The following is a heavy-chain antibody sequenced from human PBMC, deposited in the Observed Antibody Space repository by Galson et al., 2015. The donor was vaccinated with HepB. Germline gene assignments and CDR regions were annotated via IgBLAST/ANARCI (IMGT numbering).Heavy chain of an antibody. CDR2: IWSDGSDK. D-gene: IGHD2-2*01. V-gene: IGHV3-33*01. Sequence: SLRLSCATSGFTFTKYGMHWVRQAPGKGLEWGALIWSDGSDKNYADSVKGRVTISRANAKNTVALQMDSLRAEDTAVHYCERDRTYCASPSCSRMGSHYWGPGPLVPVSS. CDR3: ERDRTYCASPSCSRMGSHY. CDR1: GFTFTKYG. J-gene: IGHJ4*02.